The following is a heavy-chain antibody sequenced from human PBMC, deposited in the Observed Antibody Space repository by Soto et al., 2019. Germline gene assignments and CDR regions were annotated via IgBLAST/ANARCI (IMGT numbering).Heavy chain of an antibody. CDR1: GFPFSSYA. V-gene: IGHV3-23*01. J-gene: IGHJ4*02. Sequence: PGGSLRLSCPASGFPFSSYAMSWVRQAPGKGLEWVSAISGSGGSTYYADSVKGRFTISRDNSKNTLYLQMNSMRAEDTAVYYCAKDHAYYYYDSSGTLDYFDYWGQGTLVTVSS. CDR3: AKDHAYYYYDSSGTLDYFDY. CDR2: ISGSGGST. D-gene: IGHD3-22*01.